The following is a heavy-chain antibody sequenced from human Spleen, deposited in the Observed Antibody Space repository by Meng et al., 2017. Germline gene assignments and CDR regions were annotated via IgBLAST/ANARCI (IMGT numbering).Heavy chain of an antibody. V-gene: IGHV3-73*01. CDR1: GVSFSDSD. J-gene: IGHJ4*02. Sequence: GGSLRLSCAVSGVSFSDSDIHWVRQASGKGLEWVGRIGTKPKSYAAAYAASVRGRFTISRDNSKNTLYLQMNSLRAEDTAVYYCARADDYYDSSGSFDYWGQGTLVTVSS. D-gene: IGHD3-22*01. CDR3: ARADDYYDSSGSFDY. CDR2: IGTKPKSYAA.